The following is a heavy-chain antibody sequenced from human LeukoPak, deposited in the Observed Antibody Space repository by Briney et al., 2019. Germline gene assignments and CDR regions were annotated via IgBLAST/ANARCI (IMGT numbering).Heavy chain of an antibody. CDR3: ARLDQGDFWSGYYTGFDY. J-gene: IGHJ4*02. CDR1: GFRFNTYW. D-gene: IGHD3-3*01. CDR2: IKQDGNEK. V-gene: IGHV3-7*01. Sequence: SGGSLRLSCAASGFRFNTYWMSWVRQAPGKGLEWVANIKQDGNEKYYVDSVKGRFTISRDNAKNSLYLQMNSLRAEDTAVYYCARLDQGDFWSGYYTGFDYWGQGTLVTVSS.